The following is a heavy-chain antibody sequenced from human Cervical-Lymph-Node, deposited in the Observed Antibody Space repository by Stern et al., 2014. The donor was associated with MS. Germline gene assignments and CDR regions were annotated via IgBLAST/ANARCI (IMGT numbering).Heavy chain of an antibody. D-gene: IGHD5-12*01. V-gene: IGHV3-33*01. CDR2: IWYDGSNK. Sequence: QVQLVQSGGGVVQPGRSLRLSCAASGFTFSSYGMHWVRQAPGKGLEWVAVIWYDGSNKYYADSVKGRFTISRDNSKNTLYLQMNSLRAEDTAVYYCARDISRGGYESGYFDLWGRGTLVTVSS. CDR3: ARDISRGGYESGYFDL. CDR1: GFTFSSYG. J-gene: IGHJ2*01.